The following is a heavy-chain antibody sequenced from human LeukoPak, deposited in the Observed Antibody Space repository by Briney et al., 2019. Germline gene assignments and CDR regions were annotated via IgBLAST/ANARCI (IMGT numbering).Heavy chain of an antibody. J-gene: IGHJ4*02. CDR2: INPNSGGT. CDR1: GYTFSGYY. CDR3: ARVEHDFWSGYYADY. V-gene: IGHV1-2*02. D-gene: IGHD3-3*01. Sequence: ASVKVSCKASGYTFSGYYMHWVRQAPGQGLEWMGWINPNSGGTNYAQKFQSRVTMTRDTSISTAYMELSRLRSDDTAVYYCARVEHDFWSGYYADYWGQGTLVTVSS.